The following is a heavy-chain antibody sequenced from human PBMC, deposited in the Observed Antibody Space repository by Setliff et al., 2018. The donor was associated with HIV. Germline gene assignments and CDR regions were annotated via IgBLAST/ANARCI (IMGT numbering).Heavy chain of an antibody. J-gene: IGHJ4*02. Sequence: SETLSLTCSVSGVSVGSGDYYWHWIRQHPEKALEWIGYIFHSGDTYYNPSLKSRISMSVDTSKNRFSLELTSLTAADTAVYYCATRPRIAARPFDYWGQGMLVTVSS. V-gene: IGHV4-31*03. D-gene: IGHD6-6*01. CDR2: IFHSGDT. CDR3: ATRPRIAARPFDY. CDR1: GVSVGSGDYY.